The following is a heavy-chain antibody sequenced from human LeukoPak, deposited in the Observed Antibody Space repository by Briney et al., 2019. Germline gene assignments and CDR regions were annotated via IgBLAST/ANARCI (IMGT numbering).Heavy chain of an antibody. J-gene: IGHJ4*02. CDR1: GGSFSGYY. V-gene: IGHV4-34*01. CDR2: INHSGST. CDR3: AGYYYDSSGYYTFDY. D-gene: IGHD3-22*01. Sequence: SETLSLTCAGYGGSFSGYYWSWIRQPPGKGLEWIGEINHSGSTNYNPSLKSRVTISVDTSKNQFSLKLSSVTAADTAVYYCAGYYYDSSGYYTFDYWGQGTLVTVSS.